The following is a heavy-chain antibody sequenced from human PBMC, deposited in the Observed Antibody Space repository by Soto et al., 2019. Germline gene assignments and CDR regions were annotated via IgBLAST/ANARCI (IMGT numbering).Heavy chain of an antibody. Sequence: QITLKESGPPLVKPTQTLTLTCTFSGFSLTTTGVGVGWIRQPPGKALEWLALIYWDDDKRYSPSLKSRLTITKNTSKNQVVLTMTNMDPVDTATYYCAHSYGEGQYYYGMDVWGQGTTVTVSS. J-gene: IGHJ6*02. V-gene: IGHV2-5*02. CDR1: GFSLTTTGVG. D-gene: IGHD4-17*01. CDR2: IYWDDDK. CDR3: AHSYGEGQYYYGMDV.